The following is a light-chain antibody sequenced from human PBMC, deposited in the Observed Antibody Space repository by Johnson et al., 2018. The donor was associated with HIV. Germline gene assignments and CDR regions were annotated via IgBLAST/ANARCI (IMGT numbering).Light chain of an antibody. CDR1: SSNIGSSP. CDR2: RNN. V-gene: IGLV1-44*01. Sequence: QSVLTQPPSASGTPGQRVTISCSGSSSNIGSSPVNWYQQLPGTAPKLLIYRNNQRPSGVPDRFYGSKSGTSASLAISGLQAEDEADYYCATWDDTLNGRYVFGTGTKVTVL. J-gene: IGLJ1*01. CDR3: ATWDDTLNGRYV.